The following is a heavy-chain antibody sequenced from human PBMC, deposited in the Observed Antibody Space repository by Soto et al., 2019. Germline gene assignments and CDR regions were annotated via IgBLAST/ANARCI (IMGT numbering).Heavy chain of an antibody. Sequence: EVQLLESGGGLVQPGEALRLSCAASGFTCSSYAMSWVLQAPGKGLEWVSVISGSDDSTYYADSVKCRFTISRDNSKNTLYLQMNSLRAEDKAVYYCAKRSSSSTFDYWCQGSLVTVS. CDR2: ISGSDDST. D-gene: IGHD6-6*01. CDR1: GFTCSSYA. J-gene: IGHJ4*02. CDR3: AKRSSSSTFDY. V-gene: IGHV3-23*01.